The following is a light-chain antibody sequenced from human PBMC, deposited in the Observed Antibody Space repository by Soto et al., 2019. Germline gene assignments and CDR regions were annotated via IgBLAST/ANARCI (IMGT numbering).Light chain of an antibody. CDR1: QSVSSRS. CDR3: QQYAGAPRT. Sequence: EIVLTQSPGTLSLSPGERATLSCRASQSVSSRSLAWYQQKPGQAHRPLISDASNRAADIPDRFSGSGSGTDFTLTINRLEPEDFAVYYCQQYAGAPRTFGQGTKVDI. V-gene: IGKV3-20*01. J-gene: IGKJ1*01. CDR2: DAS.